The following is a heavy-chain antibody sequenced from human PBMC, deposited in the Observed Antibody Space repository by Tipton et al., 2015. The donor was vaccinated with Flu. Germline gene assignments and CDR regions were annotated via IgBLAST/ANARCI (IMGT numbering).Heavy chain of an antibody. V-gene: IGHV4-59*01. CDR3: ARGVRPSNMVGGVINWFDP. J-gene: IGHJ5*02. CDR1: GGSISSYY. D-gene: IGHD3-10*01. Sequence: TLSLTCNVSGGSISSYYWSWIRQHPGKGLEWIGCIHYTGSTKYNPSLKSRVTLSADTSKNQFSLKVTSVNAADTAVYYCARGVRPSNMVGGVINWFDPWGQGTLVTVSS. CDR2: IHYTGST.